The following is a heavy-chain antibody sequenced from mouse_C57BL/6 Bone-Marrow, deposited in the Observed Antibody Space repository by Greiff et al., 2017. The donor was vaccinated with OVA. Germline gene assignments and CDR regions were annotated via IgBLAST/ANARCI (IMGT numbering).Heavy chain of an antibody. J-gene: IGHJ3*01. Sequence: EVKLLESGGGLAKPGGSLKLSCAASGFTFSSYAMSWVRQTPEKRLEWVATISDGGSYTYYPDNVKGRFTISRDNAKNNRYLQMSHLKSEDTAMYYCARDRGAWFAYWGQGTLVTVSA. CDR3: ARDRGAWFAY. D-gene: IGHD3-1*01. CDR2: ISDGGSYT. CDR1: GFTFSSYA. V-gene: IGHV5-4*01.